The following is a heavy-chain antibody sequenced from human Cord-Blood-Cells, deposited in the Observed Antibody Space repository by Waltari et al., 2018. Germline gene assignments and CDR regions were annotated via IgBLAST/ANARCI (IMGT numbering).Heavy chain of an antibody. CDR3: AEYPRGSSVPFER. D-gene: IGHD6-6*01. Sequence: QVQLVQSGAEVKKPGASVKVSCKASGYTFTSSGISWVRQAPGQGLEWMGWISAYNGNTNYAQKLQGRVNMTTSPSTSKTYMEPRDLGSDYRAGYYCAEYPRGSSVPFERWGQGTLVTVSS. CDR2: ISAYNGNT. CDR1: GYTFTSSG. V-gene: IGHV1-18*01. J-gene: IGHJ4*02.